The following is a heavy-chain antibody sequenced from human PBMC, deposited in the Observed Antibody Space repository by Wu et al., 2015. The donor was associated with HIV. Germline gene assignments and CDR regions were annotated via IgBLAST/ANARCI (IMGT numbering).Heavy chain of an antibody. CDR3: ARTLVDYYGSGSYVY. J-gene: IGHJ4*02. CDR1: GYTFTSYY. V-gene: IGHV1-46*01. D-gene: IGHD3-10*01. Sequence: QVRLVQSGAEVKKPGASVKVSCKASGYTFTSYYMHWVRQAPGQGLEWMGIINPSGGSTSYAQKFQGRVTMTRDTSTSTVYMELSSLRSEDTAVYYCARTLVDYYGSGSYVYWGQGTLVTVSS. CDR2: INPSGGST.